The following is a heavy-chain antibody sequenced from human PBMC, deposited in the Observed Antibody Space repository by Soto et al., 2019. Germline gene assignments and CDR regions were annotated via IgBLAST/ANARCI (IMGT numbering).Heavy chain of an antibody. CDR3: VRDSSGWPENCQH. CDR1: GFTVSSNY. D-gene: IGHD6-19*01. CDR2: IYSGGST. J-gene: IGHJ1*01. V-gene: IGHV3-66*01. Sequence: EVQLVESGGGLVQPGGSLRLSCAASGFTVSSNYMSWVRQAPGKGLEWVSVIYSGGSTYFADSVKDRFSISRDNSKNTLHLQMNSLRAEDTAVYYCVRDSSGWPENCQHWGQGTLVTVSS.